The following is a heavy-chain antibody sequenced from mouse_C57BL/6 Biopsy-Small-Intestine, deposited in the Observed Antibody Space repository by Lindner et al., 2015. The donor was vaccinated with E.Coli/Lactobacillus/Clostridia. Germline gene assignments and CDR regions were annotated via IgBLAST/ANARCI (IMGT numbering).Heavy chain of an antibody. D-gene: IGHD2-1*01. CDR2: VSPYNGIS. Sequence: VQLQESGPELVKPGASVKISCKASGYSFTGYYIHWVKQSHGNILDWIGYVSPYNGISSYNQKFKGKAILTVDKSSSTAYMELRSLTSKDSAVYYCAANYGTLAWFAYWGQGTLVTVS. CDR1: GYSFTGYY. CDR3: AANYGTLAWFAY. J-gene: IGHJ3*01. V-gene: IGHV1-31*01.